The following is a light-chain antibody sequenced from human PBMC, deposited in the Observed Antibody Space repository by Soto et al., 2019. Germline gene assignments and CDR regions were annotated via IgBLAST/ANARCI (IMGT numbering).Light chain of an antibody. J-gene: IGKJ2*01. CDR3: QQYGSSASMYT. Sequence: DIQLTQSPSFLSASVGGRVTITCRASQAISSHLAWYQQKPGKAPNLLIYGASTLQSGVPSRFSGSGSGTQFTLTISSLQPEDFATYYCQQYGSSASMYTFGQGTRLEIK. CDR1: QAISSH. V-gene: IGKV1-9*01. CDR2: GAS.